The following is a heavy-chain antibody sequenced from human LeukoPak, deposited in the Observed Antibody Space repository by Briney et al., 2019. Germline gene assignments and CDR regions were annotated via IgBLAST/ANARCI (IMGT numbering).Heavy chain of an antibody. J-gene: IGHJ4*02. D-gene: IGHD3/OR15-3a*01. V-gene: IGHV4-34*01. CDR3: ARGRTGGIDY. CDR2: INHSGST. Sequence: SETLSLTCAVYGGSFSGYYWSWIRQPPGKWLEWIGEINHSGSTNYNPSLKSRVTISVDTSKNQFSLKLSSVTAADTAVYYCARGRTGGIDYWGQGTLVTVSS. CDR1: GGSFSGYY.